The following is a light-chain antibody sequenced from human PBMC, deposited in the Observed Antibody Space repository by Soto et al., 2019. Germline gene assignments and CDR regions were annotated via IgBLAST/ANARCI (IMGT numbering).Light chain of an antibody. Sequence: EIVLTQSPGTLSLSPGERATLSYRASQSVSSSYLAWYQQKPGQAPRLLIYGASSRATGIPDRFSGSGSGTDFTLTISRLEPEDCAVYYCQQYGSSPMTFGQGTKVEIK. J-gene: IGKJ1*01. CDR1: QSVSSSY. CDR2: GAS. CDR3: QQYGSSPMT. V-gene: IGKV3-20*01.